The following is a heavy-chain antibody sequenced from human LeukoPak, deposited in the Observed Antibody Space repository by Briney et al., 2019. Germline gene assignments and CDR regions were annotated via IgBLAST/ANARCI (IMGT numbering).Heavy chain of an antibody. Sequence: GGSLRLSCAASGFTFSSYAMSWVRQAPGKGLEWVSAISGSGGSTYYADSVKGRFTISRDNSKNTLYLQMNSLRAEDTAVYYCAKAEIAAAGSYYYAMDVWGQGTTVTVSS. J-gene: IGHJ6*02. CDR2: ISGSGGST. CDR1: GFTFSSYA. D-gene: IGHD6-13*01. CDR3: AKAEIAAAGSYYYAMDV. V-gene: IGHV3-23*01.